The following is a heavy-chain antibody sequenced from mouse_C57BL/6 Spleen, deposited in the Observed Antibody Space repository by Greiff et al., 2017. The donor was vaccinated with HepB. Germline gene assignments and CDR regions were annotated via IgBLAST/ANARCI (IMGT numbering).Heavy chain of an antibody. J-gene: IGHJ4*01. D-gene: IGHD2-4*01. CDR1: GYTFTDYY. CDR3: ASWGLRRGDYYAMDY. V-gene: IGHV1-76*01. Sequence: QVQLQQSGAELVRPGASVKLSCKASGYTFTDYYINWVKQRPGQGLEWIARIYPGSGNTYYNEKFKGKATLTAEKSSSTAYMQLSSLTSEDSAVYFCASWGLRRGDYYAMDYWGQGTSVTVSS. CDR2: IYPGSGNT.